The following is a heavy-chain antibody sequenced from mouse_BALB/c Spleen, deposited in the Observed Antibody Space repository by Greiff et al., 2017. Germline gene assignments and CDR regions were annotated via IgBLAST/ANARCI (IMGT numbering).Heavy chain of an antibody. CDR3: ARVYYDYDGAWFAY. Sequence: VKVVESGPGLVAPSQSLSITCTVSGFSLTSYGVHWVRQPPGKGLEWLGVIWAGGSTNYNSALMSRLSISKDNSKSQVFLKMNSLQTDDTAMYYCARVYYDYDGAWFAYWGQGTLVTVSA. CDR1: GFSLTSYG. D-gene: IGHD2-4*01. V-gene: IGHV2-9*02. CDR2: IWAGGST. J-gene: IGHJ3*01.